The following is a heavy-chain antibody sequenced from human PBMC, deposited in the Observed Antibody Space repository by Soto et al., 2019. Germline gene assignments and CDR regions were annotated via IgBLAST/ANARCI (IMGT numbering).Heavy chain of an antibody. CDR3: AKDLIAARRGYYYGMDV. D-gene: IGHD6-6*01. CDR1: GFTFSSYG. Sequence: TGGSLRLSCAASGFTFSSYGMHRVRQAPGKGLEWVAVISYDGSNKYYADSVKGRFTISRDNSKNTLYLQMNSLRAEDTAVYYCAKDLIAARRGYYYGMDVWGQGTTVTVSS. J-gene: IGHJ6*02. V-gene: IGHV3-30*18. CDR2: ISYDGSNK.